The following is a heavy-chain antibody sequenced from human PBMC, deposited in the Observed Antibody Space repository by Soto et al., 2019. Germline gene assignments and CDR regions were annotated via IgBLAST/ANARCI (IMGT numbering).Heavy chain of an antibody. V-gene: IGHV4-39*01. CDR1: GASTSSTFHY. D-gene: IGHD3-9*01. J-gene: IGHJ4*02. CDR2: LSHSGNT. CDR3: ARHMDYNILAGYFD. Sequence: QLRLQESGPGLLKPSETLSLTCSVSGASTSSTFHYWGWIRQPPGKGLEWLGSLSHSGNTQYNPSLKSRLLISADNSKSQFSLTLTTVSPADTAVYFCARHMDYNILAGYFDWGQGTLVTVSS.